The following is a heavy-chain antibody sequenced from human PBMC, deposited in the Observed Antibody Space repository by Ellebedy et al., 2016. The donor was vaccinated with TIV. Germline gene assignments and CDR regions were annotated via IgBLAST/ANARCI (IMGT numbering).Heavy chain of an antibody. CDR2: IVVGSGNT. Sequence: AASVKVSCKASGFTFTSSAMQWVRQARGQRLEWIGWIVVGSGNTNYAQKFQERITITRDKSTSTAYMELSSLRSEDTAVYYCAAATAVAGGDSFDYWGQGTLVTVSS. V-gene: IGHV1-58*02. D-gene: IGHD6-19*01. CDR3: AAATAVAGGDSFDY. J-gene: IGHJ4*02. CDR1: GFTFTSSA.